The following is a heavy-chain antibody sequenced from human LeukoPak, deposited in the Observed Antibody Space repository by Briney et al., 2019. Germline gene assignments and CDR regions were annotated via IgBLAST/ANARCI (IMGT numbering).Heavy chain of an antibody. Sequence: ASVKVSCKASGYTFTTYVISWVRQAPGQGLEWMGWISPYNGNTDYAQKVQGRVTMTTDTSTSTVYMELRSLRSDDTAVYYCARDAVTWGVSGPGDYWGQGTLVTVSS. V-gene: IGHV1-18*01. J-gene: IGHJ4*02. CDR2: ISPYNGNT. D-gene: IGHD3-10*01. CDR3: ARDAVTWGVSGPGDY. CDR1: GYTFTTYV.